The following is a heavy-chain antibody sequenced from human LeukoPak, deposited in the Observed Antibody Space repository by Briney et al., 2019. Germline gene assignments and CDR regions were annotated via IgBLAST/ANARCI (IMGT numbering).Heavy chain of an antibody. V-gene: IGHV3-33*01. Sequence: GGSLRLSCAASGFSFSNHGMHWVRQAPGKRLEWVAVIWDDGNNKRYANSVNGRFTISRDNSENTLYLQMNGLTAEDTAMYYCARDSYQDYYGRFDPWGQGTLVIVSS. CDR2: IWDDGNNK. J-gene: IGHJ5*02. D-gene: IGHD3-10*01. CDR1: GFSFSNHG. CDR3: ARDSYQDYYGRFDP.